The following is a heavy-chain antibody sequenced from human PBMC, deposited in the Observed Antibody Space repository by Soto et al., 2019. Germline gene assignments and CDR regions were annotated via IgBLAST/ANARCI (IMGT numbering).Heavy chain of an antibody. CDR1: GGSISSYY. V-gene: IGHV4-59*08. D-gene: IGHD4-4*01. J-gene: IGHJ6*03. CDR2: IYYSGST. Sequence: SETLSLTCTVSGGSISSYYWSWIRQPPGKGLEWIGYIYYSGSTNYNPSLKSRVTISVDTSKNQFSLKLSSVTAADTAVYYCARHDYSNERYYYYYYYMAVWGKGTTVTVSS. CDR3: ARHDYSNERYYYYYYYMAV.